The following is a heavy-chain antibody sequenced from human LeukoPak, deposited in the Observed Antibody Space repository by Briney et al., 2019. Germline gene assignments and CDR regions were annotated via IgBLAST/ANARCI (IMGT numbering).Heavy chain of an antibody. CDR2: IYSGGTT. Sequence: PGGSLRLSCAASGFTVSSDYMSWVRHAPGKGLEWVSVIYSGGTTHYADSVKGRFTISRDNSKNTLYLQMNSLRAEDTAVYYCARGPYGSSGTPDAFDIWGQGTMVTVSS. V-gene: IGHV3-66*01. J-gene: IGHJ3*02. D-gene: IGHD3-10*01. CDR1: GFTVSSDY. CDR3: ARGPYGSSGTPDAFDI.